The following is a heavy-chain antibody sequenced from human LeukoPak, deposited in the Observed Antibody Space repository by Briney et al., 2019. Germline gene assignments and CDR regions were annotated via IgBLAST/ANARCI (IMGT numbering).Heavy chain of an antibody. V-gene: IGHV4-39*07. Sequence: KTSETLSLTCTVSGGSISSSSYYWGWIRQPPGKGLEWIGSIYYSGSTYYNPSLKSRVTISVDTSKNQFSLKLSSVTAADTAVYYCARYNYDFWSGYSKWFDPWGQGTLVTVSS. CDR3: ARYNYDFWSGYSKWFDP. D-gene: IGHD3-3*01. CDR1: GGSISSSSYY. J-gene: IGHJ5*02. CDR2: IYYSGST.